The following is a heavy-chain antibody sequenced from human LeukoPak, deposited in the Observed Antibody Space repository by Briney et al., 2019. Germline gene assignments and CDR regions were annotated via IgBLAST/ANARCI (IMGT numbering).Heavy chain of an antibody. D-gene: IGHD5-24*01. CDR1: GASISSGGYY. V-gene: IGHV4-31*03. CDR2: IYYSGST. CDR3: ARVTLPGRDGYNGGGYYFDY. J-gene: IGHJ4*02. Sequence: SETLSLTCTVSGASISSGGYYWSWIRQHPGKGLEWIGYIYYSGSTYYNPSLKSRVSISVDTSKNHFSLKLSSVTAADTAVYYCARVTLPGRDGYNGGGYYFDYWGQGALVTVSS.